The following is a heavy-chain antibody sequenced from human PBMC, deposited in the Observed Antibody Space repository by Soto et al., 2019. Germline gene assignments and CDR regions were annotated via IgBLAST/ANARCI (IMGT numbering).Heavy chain of an antibody. CDR1: GFTFSTYG. CDR3: AKDPGYGLDY. J-gene: IGHJ4*02. D-gene: IGHD5-12*01. V-gene: IGHV3-30*18. Sequence: QVQLVESGGGVVQPGRSLRLSCAGSGFTFSTYGMHWVRQAPGKGLEWVAAISSDGSNKYYADSVKGRFTISRDISKNTLYLQMNSLRAKDTAVYYCAKDPGYGLDYWGQGTLVTVSS. CDR2: ISSDGSNK.